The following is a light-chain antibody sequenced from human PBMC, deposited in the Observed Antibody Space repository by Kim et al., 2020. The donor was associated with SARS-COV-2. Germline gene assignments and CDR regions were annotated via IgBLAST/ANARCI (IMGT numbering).Light chain of an antibody. CDR2: DVH. V-gene: IGLV2-14*04. J-gene: IGLJ2*01. CDR3: SSYSIGTTAGI. CDR1: GGYTY. Sequence: GSPGRSITSSCPGVGGYTYVSWYQQSPGKAPKLQIYDVHGRPSGISNRFSGSKSGNTASLTISGLQAEDEADYFCSSYSIGTTAGIFGGGTKVTVL.